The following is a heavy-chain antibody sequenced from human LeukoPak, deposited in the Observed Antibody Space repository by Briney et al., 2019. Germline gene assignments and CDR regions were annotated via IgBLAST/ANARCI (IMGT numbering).Heavy chain of an antibody. CDR2: INAYNGNT. D-gene: IGHD3-16*01. CDR1: GYTXNSYS. J-gene: IGHJ4*02. CDR3: ARDGFRGPSDY. Sequence: GASVKVSCTASGYTXNSYSINGVRQAPGQGLEWMGSINAYNGNTNYAQKVQGRVTMTTDTSTSTAYMELRSLRSDDTALYYCARDGFRGPSDYWGQGTLVTVSS. V-gene: IGHV1-18*01.